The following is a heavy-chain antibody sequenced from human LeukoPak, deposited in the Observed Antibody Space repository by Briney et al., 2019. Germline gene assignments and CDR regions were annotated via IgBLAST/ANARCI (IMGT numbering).Heavy chain of an antibody. J-gene: IGHJ4*02. CDR2: IYSGGST. Sequence: GGSLRLSCAASGFTVSSNYMSWVRQAPGKGLEWVSIIYSGGSTFYADSVKGRFTISRDNSKSTLYIQMNSLRAEDTAVYYCARAKPKNMVRGLIMRRESRYYFDYWGQGTLVTVSS. D-gene: IGHD3-10*01. CDR1: GFTVSSNY. V-gene: IGHV3-53*01. CDR3: ARAKPKNMVRGLIMRRESRYYFDY.